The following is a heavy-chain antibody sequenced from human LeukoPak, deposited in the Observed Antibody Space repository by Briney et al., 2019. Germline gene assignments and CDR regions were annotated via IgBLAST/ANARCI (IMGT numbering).Heavy chain of an antibody. V-gene: IGHV3-33*01. CDR2: IWYDGSNK. D-gene: IGHD2-15*01. CDR3: ARISCTGGNCRPYSYYDMDV. Sequence: PGRSLRLSCAASGFTFNTFGMNWVRQAPGKGLEWVAVIWYDGSNKYYADSVKGRFTISRDNSKSTLYLQVNSLRAEDTAVYYCARISCTGGNCRPYSYYDMDVWGQGTTVTVSS. J-gene: IGHJ6*02. CDR1: GFTFNTFG.